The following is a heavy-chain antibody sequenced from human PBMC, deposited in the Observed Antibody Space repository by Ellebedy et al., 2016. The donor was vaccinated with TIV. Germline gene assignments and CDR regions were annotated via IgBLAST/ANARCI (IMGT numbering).Heavy chain of an antibody. CDR1: GFTFSSYA. Sequence: GESLKISCAASGFTFSSYAMSWVRQAPGKGLAWVSAIRGGGGSTYYADSVKGRFTISRDNSKNTLYLQMNSLRAEDTAVYYCAKEGGWIWDKAAFDIWGQGTMVTVSS. J-gene: IGHJ3*02. V-gene: IGHV3-23*01. CDR2: IRGGGGST. CDR3: AKEGGWIWDKAAFDI. D-gene: IGHD3-16*01.